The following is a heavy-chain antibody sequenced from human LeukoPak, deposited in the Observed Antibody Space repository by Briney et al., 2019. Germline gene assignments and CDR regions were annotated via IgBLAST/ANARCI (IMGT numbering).Heavy chain of an antibody. CDR2: MYYIGTT. CDR3: ARLPPSGSLGVTDAFDI. D-gene: IGHD3-3*01. CDR1: GGTINNYY. J-gene: IGHJ3*02. Sequence: SETLSLTCTVSGGTINNYYWTWIRQPPGKRLEWIGYMYYIGTTNYNPSFKSRVTMSVDPSKNQFSLQLTSVTLADTAVYYCARLPPSGSLGVTDAFDIWGQGTMVTASS. V-gene: IGHV4-59*01.